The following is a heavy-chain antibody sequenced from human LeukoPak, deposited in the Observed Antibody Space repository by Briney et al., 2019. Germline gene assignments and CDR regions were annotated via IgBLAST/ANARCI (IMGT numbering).Heavy chain of an antibody. D-gene: IGHD6-13*01. CDR3: ARAGWIAAAGTDY. Sequence: GASVKVSCKASGYTFTSYGISWVRQAPGQGLEWMGWINPNSGGTNYAQKFQGRVTMTRDTSISTAYMELSRLRSDDTAVYYCARAGWIAAAGTDYWGQGTLVTVSS. CDR2: INPNSGGT. CDR1: GYTFTSYG. J-gene: IGHJ4*02. V-gene: IGHV1-2*02.